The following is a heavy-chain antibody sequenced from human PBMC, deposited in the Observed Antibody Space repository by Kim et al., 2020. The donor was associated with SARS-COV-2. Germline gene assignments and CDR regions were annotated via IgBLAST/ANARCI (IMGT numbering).Heavy chain of an antibody. CDR3: ARDDGSSSGPDFAY. CDR2: INYSGST. CDR1: GGSMSSYY. D-gene: IGHD6-13*01. V-gene: IGHV4-59*01. Sequence: SETLSLTCTVSGGSMSSYYWSWLRQAPGKGLEWIGYINYSGSTNYNPSLKSRVTISVDTSKNQFSLKLRSVTAADTAVYYCARDDGSSSGPDFAYWGQGTLVTVSS. J-gene: IGHJ4*02.